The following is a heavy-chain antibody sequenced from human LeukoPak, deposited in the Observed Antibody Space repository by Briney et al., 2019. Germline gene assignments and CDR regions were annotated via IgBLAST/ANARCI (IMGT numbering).Heavy chain of an antibody. V-gene: IGHV3-74*01. Sequence: AGGSLRLSCAASGFTFSSHWMHWVSQAPGKGLVWVSRINSGGSRTSYADSVKGRFTISRDNAKNTLFLQMNSLRAEDTAVFFCVREDYNDSGWYFDLWGRGTLVTVSS. CDR2: INSGGSRT. D-gene: IGHD3-22*01. J-gene: IGHJ2*01. CDR1: GFTFSSHW. CDR3: VREDYNDSGWYFDL.